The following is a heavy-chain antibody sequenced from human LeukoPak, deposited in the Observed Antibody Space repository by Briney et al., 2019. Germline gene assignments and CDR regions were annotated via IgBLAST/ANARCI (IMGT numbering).Heavy chain of an antibody. J-gene: IGHJ6*03. Sequence: SETLSLTCTVSGGSISSHYWSWIRQPPGKGLEWIGYIYYSGSTNYNPSLKSRVTISVDTSKNQFSLKLSSVTAADTAVYYCARHARKVPAAYYYYYYYMDVWGKGTTVTVSS. CDR2: IYYSGST. CDR3: ARHARKVPAAYYYYYYYMDV. V-gene: IGHV4-59*11. CDR1: GGSISSHY. D-gene: IGHD2-2*01.